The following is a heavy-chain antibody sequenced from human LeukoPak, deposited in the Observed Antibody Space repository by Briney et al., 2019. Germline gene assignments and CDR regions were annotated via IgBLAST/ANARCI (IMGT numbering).Heavy chain of an antibody. J-gene: IGHJ4*02. CDR2: IWYDGSNK. Sequence: GGSLRLSCAASGFTFSSYGMHWVRQAPGKGLEWVAVIWYDGSNKYYAVSVKGRFTISRDNSKNTLYLQMNSLRAEDTAMYYCARDHRPYYDILTGYYDYWGQGTLVTVSS. CDR1: GFTFSSYG. V-gene: IGHV3-33*01. D-gene: IGHD3-9*01. CDR3: ARDHRPYYDILTGYYDY.